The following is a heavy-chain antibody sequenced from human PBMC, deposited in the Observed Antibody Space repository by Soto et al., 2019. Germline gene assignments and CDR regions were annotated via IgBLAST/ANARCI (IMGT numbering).Heavy chain of an antibody. J-gene: IGHJ5*02. CDR3: ARVGVRDGDYGVSRFDP. CDR1: GGSFSGCY. Sequence: SETLSLTCAVYGGSFSGCYWSWIRQPPGKGLEWIGEINHSGTTNYNPSLKSRVTISVDTSKNQFSLKLSSVTAADTAVYYCARVGVRDGDYGVSRFDPWGQGTLVTVSS. V-gene: IGHV4-34*01. D-gene: IGHD4-17*01. CDR2: INHSGTT.